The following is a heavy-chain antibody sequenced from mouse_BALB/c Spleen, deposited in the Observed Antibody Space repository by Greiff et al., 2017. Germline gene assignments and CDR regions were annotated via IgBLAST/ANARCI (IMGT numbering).Heavy chain of an antibody. CDR3: ARYGGYGNYDAMDY. CDR2: INPYNDGT. V-gene: IGHV1-14*01. D-gene: IGHD2-10*02. J-gene: IGHJ4*01. Sequence: EVKLMESGPELVKPGASVKMSCKASGYTFTSYVMHWVKQKPGQGLEWIGYINPYNDGTKYNEKFKGKATLTSDKSSSTAYMELSSLTSEDSAVYYCARYGGYGNYDAMDYWGQGTSVTVSS. CDR1: GYTFTSYV.